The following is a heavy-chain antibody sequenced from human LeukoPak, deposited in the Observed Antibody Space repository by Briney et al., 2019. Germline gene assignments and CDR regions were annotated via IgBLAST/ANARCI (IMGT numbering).Heavy chain of an antibody. D-gene: IGHD2-2*01. CDR2: INHSGST. V-gene: IGHV4-34*01. J-gene: IGHJ3*02. CDR1: GGSFSGYY. Sequence: ASETLSLTCAVYGGSFSGYYWSWIRQPPGKGLEWIGEINHSGSTNYNPPLKSRVTISVDTSKNQFSLKLSSVTAADTAVYYCARGFSCSSTSCQRDDAFDIWGQGTMVTVSS. CDR3: ARGFSCSSTSCQRDDAFDI.